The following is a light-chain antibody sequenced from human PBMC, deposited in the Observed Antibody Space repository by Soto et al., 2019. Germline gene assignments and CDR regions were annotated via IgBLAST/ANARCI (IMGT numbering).Light chain of an antibody. V-gene: IGLV2-8*01. CDR3: SSYAGSNIYYV. J-gene: IGLJ1*01. Sequence: QSALTQPPSASGSPGQSVAISCTGTSSDVGRYNYVSWYQQHPGKAPKLIIYEVTKRPSGVPNRFSGSKSGNTASLTVSGLQAEDEADYYCSSYAGSNIYYVFGAGTQLTVL. CDR1: SSDVGRYNY. CDR2: EVT.